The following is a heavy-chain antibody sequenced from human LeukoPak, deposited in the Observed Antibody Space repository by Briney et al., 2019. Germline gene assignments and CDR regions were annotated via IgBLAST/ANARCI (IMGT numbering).Heavy chain of an antibody. CDR2: TNHSGST. CDR1: GGSFSGYY. Sequence: KASETLSLTCAVYGGSFSGYYWSWIRRPPGKGLEWIGETNHSGSTNYNPSLKSRVTISVDTSKNQFSLKLSSVTAADTAVYYCARGASDCSGGSCYPTLFDYWGQGTLVTVSS. V-gene: IGHV4-34*01. D-gene: IGHD2-15*01. J-gene: IGHJ4*02. CDR3: ARGASDCSGGSCYPTLFDY.